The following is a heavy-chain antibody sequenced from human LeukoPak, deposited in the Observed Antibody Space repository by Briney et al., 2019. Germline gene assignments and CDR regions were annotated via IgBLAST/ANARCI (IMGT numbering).Heavy chain of an antibody. CDR2: INNEGNDT. Sequence: GGSLKLSCAASGFTFTKYWMHWVRQVPRKGLIWVSRINNEGNDTNYADSVKGRFTISRDNAKNTLYLQMNSLRAEDTAVYYCARGIYGNFDYWGQGALVTVSS. J-gene: IGHJ4*02. V-gene: IGHV3-74*01. CDR3: ARGIYGNFDY. D-gene: IGHD4-17*01. CDR1: GFTFTKYW.